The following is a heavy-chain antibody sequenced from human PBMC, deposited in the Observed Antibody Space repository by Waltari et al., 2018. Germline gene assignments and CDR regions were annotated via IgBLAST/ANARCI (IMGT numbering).Heavy chain of an antibody. J-gene: IGHJ4*02. CDR2: IYYSGDI. V-gene: IGHV4-59*08. CDR3: ARHNSGWYFDH. CDR1: GVSISSSY. Sequence: QVHLQESGPGLVKPSETLSLTCSVSGVSISSSYWGWVRQPPGKWLEWIGYIYYSGDIGYNPSLRGRVTISVDTSKNHLSLELTSVTAADTAVYYCARHNSGWYFDHWGQGTLITVSS. D-gene: IGHD5-12*01.